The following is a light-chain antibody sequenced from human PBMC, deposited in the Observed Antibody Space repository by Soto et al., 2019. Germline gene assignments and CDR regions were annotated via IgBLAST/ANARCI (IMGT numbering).Light chain of an antibody. CDR3: RQSYSTPRT. J-gene: IGKJ1*01. Sequence: DIQMTQSPSSLSASVGDRVTITCRASQSISNYLNWYQQKPGKAPKFLIYAASSLQSGVPSRFSGSGSGTDFTLTISSLQPEDFATYYCRQSYSTPRTFGQGTKVEIK. CDR1: QSISNY. V-gene: IGKV1-39*01. CDR2: AAS.